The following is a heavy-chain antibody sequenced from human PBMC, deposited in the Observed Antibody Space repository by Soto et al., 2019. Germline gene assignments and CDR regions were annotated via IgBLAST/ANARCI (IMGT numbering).Heavy chain of an antibody. J-gene: IGHJ5*02. CDR3: AGGPNNGRFAP. V-gene: IGHV1-2*02. Sequence: RASVKVSCKTSGYTFTAYYIHWVRQAPGRGLEWMGWINPDTGDTRYVREFQGRVTMTRDTSITTVYMVLSRLTTDGTAVYYCAGGPNNGRFAPWGQGTLVTVSS. D-gene: IGHD2-8*01. CDR1: GYTFTAYY. CDR2: INPDTGDT.